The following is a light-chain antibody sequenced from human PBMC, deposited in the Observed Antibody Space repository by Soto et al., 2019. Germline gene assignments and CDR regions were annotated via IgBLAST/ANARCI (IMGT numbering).Light chain of an antibody. J-gene: IGKJ4*01. CDR2: DAS. CDR3: QQYDNRPLT. CDR1: QAIITY. Sequence: DIQLTQSPSSLSASLGDRVTITCQAIQAIITYLNWSQQRPGKAPILRIYDASHLATGVPSRFSGSGSGTAFTLTSSSLQPEEVGTYYCQQYDNRPLTFGGGTKVEV. V-gene: IGKV1-33*01.